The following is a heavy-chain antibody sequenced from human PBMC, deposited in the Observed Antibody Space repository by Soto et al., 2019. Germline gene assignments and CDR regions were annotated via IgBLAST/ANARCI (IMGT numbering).Heavy chain of an antibody. D-gene: IGHD3-22*01. CDR1: GFTFSSYA. CDR2: ISGSGGST. V-gene: IGHV3-23*01. J-gene: IGHJ4*02. CDR3: AKWDYYDSSGYYYFDY. Sequence: PGGSLRLSCAASGFTFSSYAMSWVRQAPGTGLQWVSAISGSGGSTFYADSVKGRFTISRDNSKNTLFLQMNSLRAEDTAVYYCAKWDYYDSSGYYYFDYWGQGTLVTVSS.